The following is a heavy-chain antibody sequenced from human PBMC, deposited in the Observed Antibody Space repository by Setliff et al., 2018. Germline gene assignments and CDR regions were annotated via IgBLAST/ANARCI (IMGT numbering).Heavy chain of an antibody. V-gene: IGHV1-3*01. CDR3: AIIGPDSSGYYWIFDY. J-gene: IGHJ4*02. CDR1: GYTFANHG. D-gene: IGHD3-22*01. CDR2: INAGNGDT. Sequence: ASVKVSCKASGYTFANHGLHWVRQAPGQRLEWMGWINAGNGDTKFSQKFQDTITMAADTSASTAYMELSSLRSEDTAVYYCAIIGPDSSGYYWIFDYWGQGTLVTVSS.